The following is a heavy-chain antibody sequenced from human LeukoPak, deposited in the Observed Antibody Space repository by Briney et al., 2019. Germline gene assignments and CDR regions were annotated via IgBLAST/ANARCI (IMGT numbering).Heavy chain of an antibody. CDR2: ISYDGSNK. D-gene: IGHD1-1*01. CDR1: GFTFSSYG. J-gene: IGHJ3*02. V-gene: IGHV3-30*18. Sequence: GGSLRLSCAASGFTFSSYGMHWVRQAPGKGLEWVAVISYDGSNKYYADSVKGRFTISRDNSKNTLYLQMNSLRAEDTAVYYCAKAFKLPGVEHAFDIWGQGTMVTVSS. CDR3: AKAFKLPGVEHAFDI.